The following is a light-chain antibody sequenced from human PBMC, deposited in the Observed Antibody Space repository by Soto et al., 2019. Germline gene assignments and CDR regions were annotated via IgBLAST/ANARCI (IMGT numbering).Light chain of an antibody. V-gene: IGLV2-14*01. CDR1: TSDVGGYNY. CDR3: TSYTSSGTHV. Sequence: QSVLTQPAFVSGSPGQSITISCTGTTSDVGGYNYVSWHQQHPGKAPKLMIYDVINRPSGVSNRFSGSKSDNTASLTISGLQAEDEADYYCTSYTSSGTHVFGSGTKVTVL. CDR2: DVI. J-gene: IGLJ1*01.